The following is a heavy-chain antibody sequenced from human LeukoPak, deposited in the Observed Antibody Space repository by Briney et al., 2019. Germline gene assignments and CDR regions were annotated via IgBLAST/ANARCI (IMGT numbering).Heavy chain of an antibody. D-gene: IGHD1-14*01. CDR1: GGSISSSSYY. CDR2: IYYSGST. J-gene: IGHJ3*02. CDR3: ARTPGRIDAFDI. Sequence: SETLSLTCTVSGGSISSSSYYWGWIRQPPGKGLEWIGSIYYSGSTYYNPSLKSRVTISVDTSKNQFSLKLSSVTAADTAVYYCARTPGRIDAFDIWGQGTMVTVSS. V-gene: IGHV4-39*01.